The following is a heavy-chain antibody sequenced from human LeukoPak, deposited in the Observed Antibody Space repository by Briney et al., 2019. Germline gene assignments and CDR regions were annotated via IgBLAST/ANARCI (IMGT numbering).Heavy chain of an antibody. CDR1: GFTFSSYS. V-gene: IGHV3-21*01. Sequence: GGSLRLSCAASGFTFSSYSMNWVRQAPGKGLEWVSSISSSSSYIYYADSVKGRFTISRDNAKNSLYLQMNSLRAEDTAVYYCARAAAAGTGWFDPWGQGTLATVSS. CDR2: ISSSSSYI. J-gene: IGHJ5*02. D-gene: IGHD6-13*01. CDR3: ARAAAAGTGWFDP.